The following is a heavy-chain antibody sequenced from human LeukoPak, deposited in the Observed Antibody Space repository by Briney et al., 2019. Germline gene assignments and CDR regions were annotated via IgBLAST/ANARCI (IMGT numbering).Heavy chain of an antibody. D-gene: IGHD3-10*01. CDR3: AHSRVYYCGSGSYFPKTLDY. J-gene: IGHJ4*02. V-gene: IGHV2-5*02. Sequence: ESGPTLVNPTQTLTLTCTFSGFSLSTSGVGVAWIRRPPGKALEWLALIYWDDDKRYSPSLKSRLTLTKDTSKNQVVLTMTDMDPVDTATYYCAHSRVYYCGSGSYFPKTLDYWGQGTLVTVSS. CDR2: IYWDDDK. CDR1: GFSLSTSGVG.